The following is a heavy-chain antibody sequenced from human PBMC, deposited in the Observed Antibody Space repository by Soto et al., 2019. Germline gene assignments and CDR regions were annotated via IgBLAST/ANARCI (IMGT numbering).Heavy chain of an antibody. V-gene: IGHV1-69*12. Sequence: QVQLVQSGAEVKKPGSSVKVSCKASGGTFSSYAISWVRQAPGQGLEWMGGIIPIFGTANYAQKFQGRVTITADESTSTSYMELSSLRSEDTAVYYCAKGGYSYGQTTYGGYFDYWGQGTLVAVSS. CDR1: GGTFSSYA. CDR3: AKGGYSYGQTTYGGYFDY. CDR2: IIPIFGTA. D-gene: IGHD5-18*01. J-gene: IGHJ4*02.